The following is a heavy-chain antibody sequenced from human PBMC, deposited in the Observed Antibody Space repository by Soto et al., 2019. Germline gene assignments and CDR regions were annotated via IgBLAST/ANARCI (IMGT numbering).Heavy chain of an antibody. CDR3: ARDKRTGYDFWGGYYVSSAFDI. V-gene: IGHV1-69*12. J-gene: IGHJ3*02. Sequence: QVQLVQSGAEVKKPGSSVKVSCKASGGTFSSYAISWVRQAPGQGLEWMGGIIPIFGTANYAQKFQGRVTITADESTSTAYMELSSLRSEDTAVYYCARDKRTGYDFWGGYYVSSAFDIWGQGTMVTVSS. CDR1: GGTFSSYA. CDR2: IIPIFGTA. D-gene: IGHD3-3*01.